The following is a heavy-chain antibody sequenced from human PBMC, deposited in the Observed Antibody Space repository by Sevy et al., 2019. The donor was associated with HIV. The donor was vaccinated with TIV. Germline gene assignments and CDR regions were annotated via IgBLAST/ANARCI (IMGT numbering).Heavy chain of an antibody. CDR2: INHSGST. V-gene: IGHV4-34*01. Sequence: SETLSLTCAVYGGCLSGYYWSWIRQPPGKGLEWVGEINHSGSTNYNPSLKSRVTISVDTSNNQFSLKLSSVTAADTAVYYCARHCSSSSCSHAFDIWGQGAMVTVSS. J-gene: IGHJ3*02. CDR1: GGCLSGYY. D-gene: IGHD2-2*01. CDR3: ARHCSSSSCSHAFDI.